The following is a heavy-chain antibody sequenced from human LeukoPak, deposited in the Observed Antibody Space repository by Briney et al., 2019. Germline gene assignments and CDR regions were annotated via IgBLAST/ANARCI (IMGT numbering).Heavy chain of an antibody. CDR3: AGGPGFLIDC. D-gene: IGHD2-15*01. CDR2: IKQDGSEK. CDR1: GFTFSSYW. Sequence: RGSLRLSCAASGFTFSSYWMSWVRQAPGKGLEWVANIKQDGSEKHYVDSVKGRLTISRDNAKNLLYLQMNSLRVEDTAVYYCAGGPGFLIDCWGQGTLVTVSS. V-gene: IGHV3-7*01. J-gene: IGHJ4*02.